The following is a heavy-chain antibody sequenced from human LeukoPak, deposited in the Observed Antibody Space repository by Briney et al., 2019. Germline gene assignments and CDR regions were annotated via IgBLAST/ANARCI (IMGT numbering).Heavy chain of an antibody. CDR1: GFTFSSYG. CDR3: ARWYYYGSGSYIDY. V-gene: IGHV3-33*03. Sequence: PGGSLRLSCAASGFTFSSYGMHWVRQAPGKGLEGVAVIWYDGTNKYYADSVKGRFTISRDNAKNSLYLQMNSLSAEDTAVYYCARWYYYGSGSYIDYWGQGTLVTVSS. J-gene: IGHJ4*02. CDR2: IWYDGTNK. D-gene: IGHD3-10*01.